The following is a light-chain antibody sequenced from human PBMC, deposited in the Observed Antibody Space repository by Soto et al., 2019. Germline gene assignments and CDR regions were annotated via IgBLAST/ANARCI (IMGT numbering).Light chain of an antibody. J-gene: IGKJ1*01. CDR3: QQYNNWPRT. CDR2: GAS. CDR1: QTVSRN. Sequence: EIVMTQSPATLSVSPGERATLSCRASQTVSRNLAWYQQKPGQAPRLLIYGASARASDIPARFSGSGSGTEFTLTISSLQSEDFAVYYCQQYNNWPRTFGQGTKVDI. V-gene: IGKV3-15*01.